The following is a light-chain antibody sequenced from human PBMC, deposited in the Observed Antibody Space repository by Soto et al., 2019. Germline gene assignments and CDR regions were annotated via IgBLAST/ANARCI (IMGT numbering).Light chain of an antibody. CDR3: LLAYGSIRV. CDR1: TGDVTSGHY. CDR2: DTS. J-gene: IGLJ3*02. V-gene: IGLV7-46*01. Sequence: QAVVTQEPSLTVSPGGTVTLTCGSSTGDVTSGHYPYWFQQKPGQAPRTLIYDTSSKNSWTHARFSGSILGGKAAMTLSGAQPEDETDYYCLLAYGSIRVFGGGTQVTVL.